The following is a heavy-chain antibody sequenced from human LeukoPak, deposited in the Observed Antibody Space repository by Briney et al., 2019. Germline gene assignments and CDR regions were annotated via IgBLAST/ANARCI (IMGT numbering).Heavy chain of an antibody. J-gene: IGHJ4*02. V-gene: IGHV3-23*01. CDR1: GFTFSNYA. D-gene: IGHD1-1*01. Sequence: GGSLRLSCAASGFTFSNYAMSWVRRAPAGGLEWVSSLRGDGESFYADSVKGRFTLSRDDSRNTVYLQLNNLRVEDTAVYYCAQASWVSNADAVLWGQGTLVTVSS. CDR3: AQASWVSNADAVL. CDR2: LRGDGES.